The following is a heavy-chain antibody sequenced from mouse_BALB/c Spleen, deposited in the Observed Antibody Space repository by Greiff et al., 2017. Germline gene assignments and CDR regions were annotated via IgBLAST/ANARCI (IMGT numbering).Heavy chain of an antibody. V-gene: IGHV1S29*02. D-gene: IGHD2-1*01. CDR3: ARFYGNYAMDY. CDR1: GYTFTDYN. CDR2: IYPYNGGT. Sequence: VQLKESGPELVKPGASVKISCKASGYTFTDYNMHWVKQSHGKSLEWIGYIYPYNGGTGYNQKFKSKATLTVDNSSSTAYMELRSLTSEDSAVYYCARFYGNYAMDYWGQGTSVTVSS. J-gene: IGHJ4*01.